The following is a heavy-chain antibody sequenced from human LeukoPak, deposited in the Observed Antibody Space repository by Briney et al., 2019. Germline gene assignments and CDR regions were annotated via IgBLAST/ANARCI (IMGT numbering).Heavy chain of an antibody. J-gene: IGHJ4*02. Sequence: GESLKISCKGSGYSFTSYWIGLVRQMPGKGVELMGIIFPGDSDTRYSPVFQGQVTISADRSTSTASLQWSSLKASDTAMYYCARLRSGTLADYWGQGTLVTVSS. CDR1: GYSFTSYW. V-gene: IGHV5-51*01. D-gene: IGHD3-10*01. CDR2: IFPGDSDT. CDR3: ARLRSGTLADY.